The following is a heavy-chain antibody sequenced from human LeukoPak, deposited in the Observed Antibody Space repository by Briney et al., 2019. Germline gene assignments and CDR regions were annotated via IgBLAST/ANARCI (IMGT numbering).Heavy chain of an antibody. Sequence: GGSLRLSCAASGFTFSSYWMSWVRQAPGKGLEWVANIKQDGSEIYYVDSVKGRFTISRDNAKNSLYLQMNSLRAEDTAVYYCARDLVRYSGYDYFDYWGQGTLVTVSS. J-gene: IGHJ4*02. CDR2: IKQDGSEI. V-gene: IGHV3-7*01. CDR3: ARDLVRYSGYDYFDY. D-gene: IGHD5-12*01. CDR1: GFTFSSYW.